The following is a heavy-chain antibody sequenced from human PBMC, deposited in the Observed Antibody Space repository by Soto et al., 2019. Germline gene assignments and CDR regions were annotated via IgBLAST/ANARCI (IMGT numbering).Heavy chain of an antibody. V-gene: IGHV1-18*01. CDR1: GYTFFTYD. J-gene: IGHJ5*02. D-gene: IGHD5-12*01. CDR2: ISNYSGDT. CDR3: ARHHGPTTSENWFDP. Sequence: QVHLVQSGVEVKTPGASVKVSCQASGYTFFTYDISWVRQAPGQGLEWMGWISNYSGDTKYAQKFQGRVTMTTDTSTTTAYLELRSLRSDDTAVSYCARHHGPTTSENWFDPWGQGTLVTVSS.